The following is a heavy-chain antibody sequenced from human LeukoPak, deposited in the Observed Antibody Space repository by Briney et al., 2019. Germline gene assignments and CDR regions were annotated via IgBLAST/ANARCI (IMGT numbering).Heavy chain of an antibody. CDR2: IKTDASEK. CDR1: GFTFSSYS. J-gene: IGHJ1*01. D-gene: IGHD4-11*01. Sequence: PGGSLRLSCAASGFTFSSYSMNWVRQAPGKGLEWVANIKTDASEKYYADSVKGRFTISRDNAKNSLYLQMNSLRAEDTAVYYCATYSTRNAREFQSWGQGTLVTVSS. CDR3: ATYSTRNAREFQS. V-gene: IGHV3-7*01.